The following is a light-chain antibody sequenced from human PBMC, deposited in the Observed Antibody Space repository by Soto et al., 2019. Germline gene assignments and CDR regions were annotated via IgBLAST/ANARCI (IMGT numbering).Light chain of an antibody. J-gene: IGLJ1*01. CDR1: SSDIDAYNY. CDR3: GSYKTSSNYV. V-gene: IGLV2-14*01. Sequence: QSVLTQPASVSGSPGQSITISCTGTSSDIDAYNYVSWYQQHPGKAPKLMIYDVSNRPSGISNRLSGSKSGNTASLTISGLQAEDEADYYCGSYKTSSNYVFGTGTKVTVL. CDR2: DVS.